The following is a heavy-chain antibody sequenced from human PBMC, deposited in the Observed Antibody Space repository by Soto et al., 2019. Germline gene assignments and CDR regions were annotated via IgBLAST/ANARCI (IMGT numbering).Heavy chain of an antibody. D-gene: IGHD6-25*01. Sequence: SETLSLTCTVSGGSISSYYWSWIRQPPGQRLEWIGYIYYSGSTNYTPSLKSRLTMSIDTSKNEFSLRLNSVTAADTAVYYCAGQTFTIAAASYGRSNWFDPWGPGTLVTVSS. V-gene: IGHV4-59*08. CDR3: AGQTFTIAAASYGRSNWFDP. J-gene: IGHJ5*02. CDR1: GGSISSYY. CDR2: IYYSGST.